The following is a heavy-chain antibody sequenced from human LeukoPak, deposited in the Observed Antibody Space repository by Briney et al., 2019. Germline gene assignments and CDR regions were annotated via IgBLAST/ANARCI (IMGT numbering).Heavy chain of an antibody. CDR2: IDPSDSYT. J-gene: IGHJ5*02. V-gene: IGHV5-10-1*01. CDR1: GYSFTSYW. CDR3: AGHGYYYGSGSSWFDP. Sequence: GESLRISCKGSGYSFTSYWISWVRQMPGKGLEWMGRIDPSDSYTNYSPSFQGHVTISADKSISTAYLQWSSLKASDTAMYYCAGHGYYYGSGSSWFDPWGQGTLVTVSS. D-gene: IGHD3-10*01.